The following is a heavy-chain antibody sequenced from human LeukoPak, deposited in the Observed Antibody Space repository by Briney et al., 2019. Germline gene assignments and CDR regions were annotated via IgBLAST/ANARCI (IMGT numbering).Heavy chain of an antibody. CDR2: INSDGSST. D-gene: IGHD3-10*01. Sequence: GGSLRLSCAASGFTFSSYWMHWVRQAPGKGLVWVSRINSDGSSTSYADSVKGRFTISRDNAKNTLYLQMNSLRAEDTAVYYCATTRVCGGVLLRPSCLYFEDWGQGALVTVSS. CDR1: GFTFSSYW. CDR3: ATTRVCGGVLLRPSCLYFED. V-gene: IGHV3-74*01. J-gene: IGHJ4*02.